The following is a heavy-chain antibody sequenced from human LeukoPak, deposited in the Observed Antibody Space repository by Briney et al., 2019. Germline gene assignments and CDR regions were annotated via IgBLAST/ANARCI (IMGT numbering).Heavy chain of an antibody. CDR2: ISGSGGST. CDR1: GFTFSSYA. Sequence: PGGSLRLPCAASGFTFSSYAMSWVRQAPGKGLEWVSGISGSGGSTYYADSVKGRFTISRDDSKNTLYLQMNSLRAEDSAVYHCAKDTYNNSPGFPDYWGQGTLVTVSS. CDR3: AKDTYNNSPGFPDY. D-gene: IGHD5-18*01. V-gene: IGHV3-23*01. J-gene: IGHJ4*02.